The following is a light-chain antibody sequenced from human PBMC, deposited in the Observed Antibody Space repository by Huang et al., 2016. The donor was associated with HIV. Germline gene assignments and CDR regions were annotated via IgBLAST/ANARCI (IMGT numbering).Light chain of an antibody. J-gene: IGKJ2*02. CDR3: QQRSNWPLCT. V-gene: IGKV3-11*01. CDR1: QSVGSY. CDR2: DAS. Sequence: EIVLTQSPATLSLSPGERATLSCRASQSVGSYLAWYQQKPGQAPRLLIYDASNRATGIPARFRGSGSGTDFTLTISSLAPEDFAVYYCQQRSNWPLCTFGQGTKLEIK.